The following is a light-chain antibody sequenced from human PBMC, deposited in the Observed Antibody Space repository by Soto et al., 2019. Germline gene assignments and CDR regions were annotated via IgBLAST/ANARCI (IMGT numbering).Light chain of an antibody. CDR1: QSLSNN. J-gene: IGKJ1*01. Sequence: EIVMTQSPATLSVSPGERATLSCRASQSLSNNLAWYQQKPGQAPRLLIYEASTRATGIPARFSGSGSGTEFTLTISSLQSEDFAVYYCQQYNNWPPWTFGQGTKVEIK. V-gene: IGKV3-15*01. CDR3: QQYNNWPPWT. CDR2: EAS.